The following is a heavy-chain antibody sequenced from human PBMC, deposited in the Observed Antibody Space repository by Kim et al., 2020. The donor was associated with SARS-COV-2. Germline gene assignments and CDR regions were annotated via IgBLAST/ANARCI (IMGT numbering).Heavy chain of an antibody. V-gene: IGHV3-9*01. CDR1: GFTFDDYA. Sequence: GGSLRLSCAASGFTFDDYAMHWVRQAPGKGLEWVSGISWNSGSIGYADSVKGRFTISRDNAKNSLYLQMNSLRAEDTALYYCAKDMMDGYGDYGGWYFDLWGRGTLVTVSS. CDR2: ISWNSGSI. CDR3: AKDMMDGYGDYGGWYFDL. J-gene: IGHJ2*01. D-gene: IGHD4-17*01.